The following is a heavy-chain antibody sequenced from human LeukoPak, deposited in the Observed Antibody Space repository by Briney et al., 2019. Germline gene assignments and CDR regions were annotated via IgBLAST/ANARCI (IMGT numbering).Heavy chain of an antibody. CDR1: GFTFSSYS. Sequence: GGSLRLPCAASGFTFSSYSMNWVRQAPGKGLEWVSSISSSSSYIYYADSVKGRFTISRDNAKNSLYLQMNSLRAEDTAVYYCARDPEYYYDSSGYHDYWGQGTLVTVSS. CDR2: ISSSSSYI. CDR3: ARDPEYYYDSSGYHDY. V-gene: IGHV3-21*01. D-gene: IGHD3-22*01. J-gene: IGHJ4*02.